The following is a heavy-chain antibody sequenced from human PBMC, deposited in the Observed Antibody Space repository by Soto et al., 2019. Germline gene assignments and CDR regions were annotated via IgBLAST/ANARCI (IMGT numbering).Heavy chain of an antibody. CDR2: VNQDDTRT. CDR1: GFTFSNYW. D-gene: IGHD2-8*01. Sequence: PGGSLRLSCSASGFTFSNYWMSWVRQAPGQGLECVASVNQDDTRTLYVDSVKGRFTISRDNAKNSLFLQMNNLRVEDSAVYYCAKWRWQQSEFDSWGPGTLVTVSS. J-gene: IGHJ4*02. V-gene: IGHV3-7*01. CDR3: AKWRWQQSEFDS.